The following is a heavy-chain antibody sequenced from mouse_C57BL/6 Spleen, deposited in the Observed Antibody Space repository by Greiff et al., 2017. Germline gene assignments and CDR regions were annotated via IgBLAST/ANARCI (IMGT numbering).Heavy chain of an antibody. CDR1: GYAFSSYW. Sequence: VQLQQSGAELVKPGASGKISCKASGYAFSSYWMNWVKQRPGKGLEWIGQIYPGDGDTNYNGKFKGKATLTADKSSSTAYMQLSSLTSEDSAVYFCAREDWGNYYFDYWGQGTTLTVSS. J-gene: IGHJ2*01. CDR3: AREDWGNYYFDY. CDR2: IYPGDGDT. D-gene: IGHD2-1*01. V-gene: IGHV1-80*01.